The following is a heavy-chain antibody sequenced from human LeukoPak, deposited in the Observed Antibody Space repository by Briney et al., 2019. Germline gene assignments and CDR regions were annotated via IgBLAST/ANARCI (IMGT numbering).Heavy chain of an antibody. D-gene: IGHD2-2*01. Sequence: GGSLRLSCAASGFTFSSYGMHWVRQAPGKGLEWVAVISNDGNNKYYADSVKGRFTISRDNSKNTLYLQMNSLRAEDTAVYYCARGASAGYYYGMDVWGQGTTVTVSS. V-gene: IGHV3-30*03. CDR2: ISNDGNNK. J-gene: IGHJ6*02. CDR3: ARGASAGYYYGMDV. CDR1: GFTFSSYG.